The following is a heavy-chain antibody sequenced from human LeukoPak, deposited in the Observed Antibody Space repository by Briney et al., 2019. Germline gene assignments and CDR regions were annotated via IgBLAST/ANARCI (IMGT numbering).Heavy chain of an antibody. CDR3: ARESGFDY. J-gene: IGHJ4*02. V-gene: IGHV3-21*01. CDR1: GFTFSSYS. Sequence: PGGSLRLSCAASGFTFSSYSMNWVRPAPGRGLEWVSSISSSSSYIYYADSVKGRFTITSDNAKNSLYLQMNGLGAEDKAVYYCARESGFDYWGRGTLVTVSS. CDR2: ISSSSSYI. D-gene: IGHD1-26*01.